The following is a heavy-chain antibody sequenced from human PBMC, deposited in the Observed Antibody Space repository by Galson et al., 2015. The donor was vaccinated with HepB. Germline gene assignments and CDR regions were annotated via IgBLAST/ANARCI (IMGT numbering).Heavy chain of an antibody. CDR2: IHYTGST. CDR1: GDSISSYY. CDR3: ARQTKWLQYYFDY. V-gene: IGHV4-59*08. D-gene: IGHD3-22*01. Sequence: ETLSLTCTVSGDSISSYYWSWIRQPPGKGLEWIGYIHYTGSTNYNPSLKSRVTISIDTPRNQFSLRLTSVTAADTAVYYCARQTKWLQYYFDYWGRGSLVTVSS. J-gene: IGHJ4*02.